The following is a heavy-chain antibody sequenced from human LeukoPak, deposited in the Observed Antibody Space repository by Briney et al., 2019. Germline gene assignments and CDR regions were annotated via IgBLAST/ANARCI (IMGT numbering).Heavy chain of an antibody. J-gene: IGHJ5*02. CDR3: ARGNRVSYDSSFDP. D-gene: IGHD3-22*01. CDR2: INHSGST. Sequence: PSETLSLTCAVYGGSFSGYYWSWIRQPPGKGLEWIGEINHSGSTNYNPSLKSRVTISVNTSKNQFSLKLSSVTAADTAVYYCARGNRVSYDSSFDPWGQGTLVTVSS. V-gene: IGHV4-34*01. CDR1: GGSFSGYY.